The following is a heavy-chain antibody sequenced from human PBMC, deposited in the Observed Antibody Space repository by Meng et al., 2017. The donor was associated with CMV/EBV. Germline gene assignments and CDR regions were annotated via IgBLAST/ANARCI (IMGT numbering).Heavy chain of an antibody. CDR1: GFTFSSYW. CDR3: AREDYGYYGMDV. Sequence: GGPLRLSCAASGFTFSSYWMHWVRQAPGKGLVWVSRINSDGSSTSYADSVKGRFTISRDNAKNTLYLQMNSLRAEDTAVYYCAREDYGYYGMDVWGQGTTVTVSS. V-gene: IGHV3-74*01. CDR2: INSDGSST. J-gene: IGHJ6*02.